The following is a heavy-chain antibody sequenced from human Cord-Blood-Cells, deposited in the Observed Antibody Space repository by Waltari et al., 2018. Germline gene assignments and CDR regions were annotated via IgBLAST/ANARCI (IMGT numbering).Heavy chain of an antibody. J-gene: IGHJ6*02. V-gene: IGHV3-7*01. Sequence: EVQLVESGGGLVQPGGSLRLSCAASGFTFSSYWMSWVRQAPGKGLEWVANIKQNGSEKNYGDSGKVRFTISRDNAKNSLYLQMNSLGAEDTAVYYCARDSGMAARLVGDYYGMDVWGQGTTVTVSS. CDR3: ARDSGMAARLVGDYYGMDV. D-gene: IGHD6-6*01. CDR2: IKQNGSEK. CDR1: GFTFSSYW.